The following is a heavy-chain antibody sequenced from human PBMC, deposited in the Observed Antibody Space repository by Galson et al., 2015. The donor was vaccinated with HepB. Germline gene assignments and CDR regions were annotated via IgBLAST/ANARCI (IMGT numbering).Heavy chain of an antibody. J-gene: IGHJ4*02. Sequence: LSLTCTVSGGSISSSSYYWGWIRQPPGKGLEWIGSIYYSGSTYYNPSLKSRVTISVDTSKNQFSLKLSSVTAADTAVYYCASLSIIAVAGPDYEYFDYWGQGTLVTVSS. CDR1: GGSISSSSYY. V-gene: IGHV4-39*01. D-gene: IGHD6-19*01. CDR2: IYYSGST. CDR3: ASLSIIAVAGPDYEYFDY.